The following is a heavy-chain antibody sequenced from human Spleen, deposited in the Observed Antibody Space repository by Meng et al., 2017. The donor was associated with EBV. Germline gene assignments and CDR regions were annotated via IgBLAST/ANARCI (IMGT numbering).Heavy chain of an antibody. CDR3: AGGDDDSGGYYYL. CDR1: GGSFSGYF. V-gene: IGHV4-34*01. CDR2: INYSGTT. Sequence: QVKLQQWGAGLFKPSETLSLSCAVYGGSFSGYFWSWIRQSPGKGLEWIGEINYSGTTKCNPSLKSRVTMSVDTSKNQISLKVRSVTAADTAVYYCAGGDDDSGGYYYLWGQGALVTVSS. D-gene: IGHD3-22*01. J-gene: IGHJ4*02.